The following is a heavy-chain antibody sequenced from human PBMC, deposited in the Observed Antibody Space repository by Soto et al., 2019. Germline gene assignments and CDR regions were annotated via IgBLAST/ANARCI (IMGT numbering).Heavy chain of an antibody. V-gene: IGHV4-39*01. J-gene: IGHJ4*02. D-gene: IGHD6-19*01. CDR2: VYFSGAT. CDR3: AQHSGAVAGIFDY. CDR1: GGSISSSSHY. Sequence: SETLSLTCTVSGGSISSSSHYWGWIRQPPGKGLEWIGNVYFSGATNYNPSLKSRVTISGDTSKNQLSLKVRSVTASDTAVYYFAQHSGAVAGIFDYWGQGALVTGSS.